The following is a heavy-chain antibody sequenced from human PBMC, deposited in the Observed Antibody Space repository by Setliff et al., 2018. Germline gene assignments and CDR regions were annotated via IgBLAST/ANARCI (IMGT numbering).Heavy chain of an antibody. D-gene: IGHD3-10*01. CDR1: GDSISSTSYQ. Sequence: LSLTCTVSGDSISSTSYQWGWVRQPPGKGLEWIGSIYYTGTAYYNPSLKSRLIISVDAPDNQFSVKLSSVTAADTAVYYCARHKSNGSGSYPSLYMDVWGKGIMVTVSS. V-gene: IGHV4-39*01. CDR2: IYYTGTA. J-gene: IGHJ6*03. CDR3: ARHKSNGSGSYPSLYMDV.